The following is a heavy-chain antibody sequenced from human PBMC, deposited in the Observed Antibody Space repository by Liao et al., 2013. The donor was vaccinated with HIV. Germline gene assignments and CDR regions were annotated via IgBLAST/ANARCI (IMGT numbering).Heavy chain of an antibody. CDR3: ARVPPTRRYDFWSGYLYYYMDV. J-gene: IGHJ6*03. V-gene: IGHV4-59*01. D-gene: IGHD3-3*01. CDR2: IYYSGTT. CDR1: GGSISSYY. Sequence: QVQLQESGPGLVKPSETLSLTCTVSGGSISSYYWSWIRQPPGKGLEWIGYIYYSGTTNYNPSLKSRVTISVDTSKKQFSLKLSSVTAADTAVYYCARVPPTRRYDFWSGYLYYYMDVWGKGTTVTVSS.